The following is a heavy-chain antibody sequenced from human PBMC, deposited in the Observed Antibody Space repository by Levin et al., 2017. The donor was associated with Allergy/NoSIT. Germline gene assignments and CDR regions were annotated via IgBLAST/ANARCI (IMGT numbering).Heavy chain of an antibody. Sequence: SGPTLVKPTETLTLTCTVSGFSLSNARMGVSWIRQPPGKALEWLAHIFSNDEKSYSTSLKSRLTISKDTSKSQVVLTMTNMDPVDTATYYCARIWGYSSGWGTYYFDYWGQGTLVTVSS. J-gene: IGHJ4*02. CDR2: IFSNDEK. D-gene: IGHD6-19*01. CDR3: ARIWGYSSGWGTYYFDY. V-gene: IGHV2-26*01. CDR1: GFSLSNARMG.